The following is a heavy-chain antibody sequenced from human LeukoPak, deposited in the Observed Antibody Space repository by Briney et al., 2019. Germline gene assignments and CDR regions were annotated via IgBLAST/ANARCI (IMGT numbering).Heavy chain of an antibody. CDR1: GYTITRYG. D-gene: IGHD2-21*02. J-gene: IGHJ3*02. CDR2: ISAYNGNT. CDR3: ARYCGGDCSNAFDI. V-gene: IGHV1-18*01. Sequence: ASVKVSCKASGYTITRYGISWVRQAPGQGLEWMGWISAYNGNTKYAQSLQGRVTMTTDTSTSTAYMELMSLRSDDTAVYYCARYCGGDCSNAFDIWGQGTMVTVSS.